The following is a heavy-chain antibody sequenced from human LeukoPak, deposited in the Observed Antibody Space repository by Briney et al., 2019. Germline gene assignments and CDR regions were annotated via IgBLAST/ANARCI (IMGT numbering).Heavy chain of an antibody. D-gene: IGHD6-19*01. J-gene: IGHJ4*02. CDR2: IYYSGST. V-gene: IGHV4-39*01. CDR1: GGSISSSSYY. Sequence: SETLSLTCTVSGGSISSSSYYWGWIRQPPGKGLEWIGSIYYSGSTYYNPSLKSRVTISVDTSKNQFSLKLSSVTAADTAVYYCARRVAVAGNASDYWGQGTLVTVSS. CDR3: ARRVAVAGNASDY.